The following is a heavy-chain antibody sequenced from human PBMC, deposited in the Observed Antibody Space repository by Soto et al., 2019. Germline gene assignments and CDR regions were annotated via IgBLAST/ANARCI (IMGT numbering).Heavy chain of an antibody. J-gene: IGHJ4*02. CDR2: ISSNGGST. Sequence: PGGSLRLSCSASGFTFSSYAMHWVRQAPGKGLEYVSAISSNGGSTYYADSVKGRFTISRDNSKNTLYLQMSSLRAEDTAVYYCVKDITITPPDIVATIFDYWGQGTLVTVSS. CDR3: VKDITITPPDIVATIFDY. CDR1: GFTFSSYA. D-gene: IGHD5-12*01. V-gene: IGHV3-64D*06.